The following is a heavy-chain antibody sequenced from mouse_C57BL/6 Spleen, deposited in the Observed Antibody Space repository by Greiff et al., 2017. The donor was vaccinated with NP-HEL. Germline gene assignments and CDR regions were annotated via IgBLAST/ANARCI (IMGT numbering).Heavy chain of an antibody. CDR2: FHPYNDDT. V-gene: IGHV1-47*01. D-gene: IGHD1-1*01. CDR1: GYTFTTYP. J-gene: IGHJ1*03. CDR3: ARRGYGSSYEWYFDV. Sequence: VKLVESGAELVKPGASVKMSCKASGYTFTTYPIEWMKQNHGKSLEWIGNFHPYNDDTKYNEKFKGKATLTVEKSSSTVYLELSRLTSDDSAVYYCARRGYGSSYEWYFDVWGTGTTVTVSS.